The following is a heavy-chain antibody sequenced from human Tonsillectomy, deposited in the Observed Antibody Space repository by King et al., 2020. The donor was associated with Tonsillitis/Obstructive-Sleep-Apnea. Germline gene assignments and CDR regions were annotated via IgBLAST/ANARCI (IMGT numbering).Heavy chain of an antibody. CDR2: IYWDDDK. D-gene: IGHD3-10*01. CDR3: ARGHYGLNYAHDF. CDR1: GFSLSTSGVG. Sequence: ITLKESGPTMVKPTQTITLTCTFSGFSLSTSGVGVGWIRQPPGKALEWLALIYWDDDKRYRPSLMSRLTITKDTSKNQVVLTITDMDPVDTATYYCARGHYGLNYAHDFWGQGTLVTVSS. J-gene: IGHJ4*02. V-gene: IGHV2-5*02.